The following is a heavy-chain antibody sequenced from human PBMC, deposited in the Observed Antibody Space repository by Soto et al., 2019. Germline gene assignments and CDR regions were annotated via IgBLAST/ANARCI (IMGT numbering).Heavy chain of an antibody. CDR3: ARAYAYNIDY. CDR2: INSDGSRT. V-gene: IGHV3-74*01. D-gene: IGHD2-2*01. CDR1: RFTFNNYW. J-gene: IGHJ4*02. Sequence: EVQLVESGGGLVQPGGSLRLSCAASRFTFNNYWMHWVRQAPGEGLVWVSRINSDGSRTSYADSVKGRFTISRDNAKNTLYLQMNSLRAEDTAVYYCARAYAYNIDYWGQGTLVTVSS.